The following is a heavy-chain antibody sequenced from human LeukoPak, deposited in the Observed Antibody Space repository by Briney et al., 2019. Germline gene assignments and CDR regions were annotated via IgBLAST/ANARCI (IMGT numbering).Heavy chain of an antibody. D-gene: IGHD4-23*01. CDR3: ARASRDYGGKPFDY. Sequence: SETLSLTCTVSGGSISSSSYYLGWIRQPPGKGLDWIGSIYYSGSTYYNPSLKRRITISVDTSKNNFPLTLSSVTAVATAVYYCARASRDYGGKPFDYWGQGTLVTVSS. CDR1: GGSISSSSYY. V-gene: IGHV4-39*06. CDR2: IYYSGST. J-gene: IGHJ4*02.